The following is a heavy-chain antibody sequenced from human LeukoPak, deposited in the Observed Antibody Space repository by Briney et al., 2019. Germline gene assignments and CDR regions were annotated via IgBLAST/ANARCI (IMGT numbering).Heavy chain of an antibody. V-gene: IGHV3-20*01. Sequence: GGSLRLSCAASGFTFDDYGMSRVRQAPGKGLEWVSGINWNGGSTGYADSVKGRFTISRDNAKNSLYLQMNSLRAEDTALYHCARGSNWDYYYFDYWGQGTLVTVSS. CDR3: ARGSNWDYYYFDY. CDR2: INWNGGST. CDR1: GFTFDDYG. J-gene: IGHJ4*02. D-gene: IGHD1-7*01.